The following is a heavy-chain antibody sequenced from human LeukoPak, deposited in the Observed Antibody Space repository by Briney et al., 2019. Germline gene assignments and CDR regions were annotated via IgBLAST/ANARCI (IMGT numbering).Heavy chain of an antibody. D-gene: IGHD2-15*01. CDR2: ISSSGSTI. CDR1: GFTFSDYY. V-gene: IGHV3-11*04. Sequence: GGSLRLSCAASGFTFSDYYMSWIRQAPGKGLEWVSYISSSGSTIYYADSVKGRFTISRDNAKNSLYLQMNSLRAEDTAVYYCARDHPYCSGGSCYSGYYYDSSGPIDYWGQGTLVTVPS. J-gene: IGHJ4*02. CDR3: ARDHPYCSGGSCYSGYYYDSSGPIDY.